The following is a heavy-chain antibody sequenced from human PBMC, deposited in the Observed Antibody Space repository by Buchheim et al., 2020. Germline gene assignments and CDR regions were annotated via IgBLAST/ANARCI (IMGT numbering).Heavy chain of an antibody. CDR1: GDSISGYY. D-gene: IGHD1-26*01. CDR3: ATASSYYLLDY. Sequence: QVQLQESGPGLVKPSETLSLTCSVSGDSISGYYWSWIRQPPGKGLEWIGYMHYSGSTNYSPSLKSRVTISVDTSKNQLSLKLTSVTAADTVVYYCATASSYYLLDYWGQGTL. V-gene: IGHV4-59*01. CDR2: MHYSGST. J-gene: IGHJ4*02.